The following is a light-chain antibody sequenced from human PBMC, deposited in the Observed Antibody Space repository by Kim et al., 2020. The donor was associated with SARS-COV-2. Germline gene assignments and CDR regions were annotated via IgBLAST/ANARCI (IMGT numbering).Light chain of an antibody. CDR2: GAS. V-gene: IGKV1-17*01. J-gene: IGKJ5*01. Sequence: ASVGDRDTTTCRARQDIINDLGWYQQKPGRAPKRPIYGASSLQSGVPSRFSGSGSGTEFTLTISSLQPEDFATYFCLQHNTNPITFGQGTRLEIK. CDR3: LQHNTNPIT. CDR1: QDIIND.